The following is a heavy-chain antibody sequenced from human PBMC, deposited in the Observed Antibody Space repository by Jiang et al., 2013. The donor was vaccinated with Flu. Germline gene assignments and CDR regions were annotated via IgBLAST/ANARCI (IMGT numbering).Heavy chain of an antibody. CDR2: IIPIFGTA. V-gene: IGHV1-69*01. CDR3: ARGDGGTVTTDYYYYYGMDV. J-gene: IGHJ6*02. D-gene: IGHD4-17*01. Sequence: VKKPGSSVKVSCKASGGTFSSYAISWVRQAPGQGLEWMGGIIPIFGTANYAQKFQGRVTITADESTSTAYMELSSLRSEDTAVYYCARGDGGTVTTDYYYYYGMDVWGQGTTVTVSS. CDR1: GGTFSSYA.